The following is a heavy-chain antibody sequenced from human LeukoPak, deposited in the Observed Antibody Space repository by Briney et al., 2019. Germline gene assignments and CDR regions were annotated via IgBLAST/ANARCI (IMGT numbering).Heavy chain of an antibody. V-gene: IGHV4-59*08. D-gene: IGHD2-21*02. CDR3: ARHQELLSWVWDY. Sequence: PSETLSLTCTVSGGSISSYYWSWIRQSPGKGLEWIGYIYYSGSTNYNPSLKSRVTISVDTSKNQFSLKLSSVTAADTAVYYCARHQELLSWVWDYWGQGTLVTVSS. J-gene: IGHJ4*02. CDR1: GGSISSYY. CDR2: IYYSGST.